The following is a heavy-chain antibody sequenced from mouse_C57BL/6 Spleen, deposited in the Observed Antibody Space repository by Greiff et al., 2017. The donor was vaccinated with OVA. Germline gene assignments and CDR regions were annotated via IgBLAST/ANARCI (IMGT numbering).Heavy chain of an antibody. J-gene: IGHJ3*01. D-gene: IGHD1-1*01. CDR3: ARSAYGSRAAWFAY. Sequence: QVQLKESGAELARPGASVKLSCKASGYTFTSYGISWVKQRTGQGLEWIGEIYPRSGNTYYNEKFKGKATLTADKSSSTAYMELRSLTSEDSAVYFCARSAYGSRAAWFAYWGQGTLVTVSA. V-gene: IGHV1-81*01. CDR2: IYPRSGNT. CDR1: GYTFTSYG.